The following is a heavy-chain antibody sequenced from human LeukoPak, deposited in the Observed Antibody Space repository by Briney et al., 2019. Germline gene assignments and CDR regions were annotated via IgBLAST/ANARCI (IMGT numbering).Heavy chain of an antibody. CDR2: INHSGST. CDR1: GGSFSGYY. Sequence: SETLSLTCAVYGGSFSGYYWSWIRQPPGEGLEWIGEINHSGSTNYNPSLKSRVTISVDTSKNQFSLKLSSVTAADTAVYYCALRDGYTANDYWGQGTLVTVSS. CDR3: ALRDGYTANDY. J-gene: IGHJ4*02. D-gene: IGHD5-24*01. V-gene: IGHV4-34*01.